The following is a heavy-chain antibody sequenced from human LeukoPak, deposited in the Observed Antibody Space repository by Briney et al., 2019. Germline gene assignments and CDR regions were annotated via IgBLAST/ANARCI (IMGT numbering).Heavy chain of an antibody. D-gene: IGHD3-22*01. CDR2: ISSSSSYI. J-gene: IGHJ3*02. CDR3: ARVWDSSGYYPPAFDI. CDR1: GFTFSSYS. V-gene: IGHV3-21*01. Sequence: GGSLRLSCAASGFTFSSYSMNWVRQAPGKGLEWVSSISSSSSYIYYADSVKGRFTISRDNAKNSLYLQMNSLRAEDTAVYYCARVWDSSGYYPPAFDIWGQGTVVTVSS.